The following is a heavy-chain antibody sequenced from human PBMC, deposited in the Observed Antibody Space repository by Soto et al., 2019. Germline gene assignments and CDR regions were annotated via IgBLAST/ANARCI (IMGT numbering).Heavy chain of an antibody. CDR3: ASSGYSYGYEALDY. J-gene: IGHJ4*02. CDR1: GYTFTSYG. V-gene: IGHV1-18*01. CDR2: ISAYNGNT. D-gene: IGHD5-18*01. Sequence: ASVKVSCKASGYTFTSYGISWVRQAPGQGLEWMGWISAYNGNTNYAQKLQGRVTMTTDTSTSTAYMELRSLRSDDTAVYYCASSGYSYGYEALDYCGQGTMVTVYS.